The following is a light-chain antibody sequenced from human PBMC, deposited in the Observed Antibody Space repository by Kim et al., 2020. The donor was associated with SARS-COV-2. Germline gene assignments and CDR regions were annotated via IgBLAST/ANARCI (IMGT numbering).Light chain of an antibody. CDR1: QNINND. Sequence: SVGDTVTSTCRARQNINNDLGWYQQKPGKAPKRLIYTAFRLEGGVSSRFSGSGSGTEFTLTISSLQPEDVATYYCLQHYTYPRVTFGGGTKVDLK. J-gene: IGKJ4*01. CDR3: LQHYTYPRVT. CDR2: TAF. V-gene: IGKV1-17*01.